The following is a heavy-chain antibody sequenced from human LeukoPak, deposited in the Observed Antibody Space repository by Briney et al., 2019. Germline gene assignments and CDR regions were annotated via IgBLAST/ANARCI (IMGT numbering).Heavy chain of an antibody. D-gene: IGHD1-26*01. CDR2: IYYSGTT. CDR1: GGSMSSYY. CDR3: ARGIVGATTGVDY. Sequence: SETLSLTCTVSGGSMSSYYWSWIRQPPGKGLEWIGYIYYSGTTNYNPSLRSRVTISVDTSKNQFSLKVSSVTAADTAFYYCARGIVGATTGVDYWGQGTLVTVSS. J-gene: IGHJ4*02. V-gene: IGHV4-59*01.